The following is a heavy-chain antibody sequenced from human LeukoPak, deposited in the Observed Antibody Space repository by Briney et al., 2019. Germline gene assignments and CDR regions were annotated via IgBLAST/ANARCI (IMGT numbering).Heavy chain of an antibody. V-gene: IGHV4-39*07. D-gene: IGHD3-22*01. Sequence: SETLSLTCTVSGGSISSSSYYWGWIRQPPGKGLEWIGRIYYSGSTYYNPSLKSRVTISVDTSKNQFSLKLSSVTAADTAVYYCARMYYDSSGYYNYFDYWGQGTLVTVSS. CDR3: ARMYYDSSGYYNYFDY. J-gene: IGHJ4*02. CDR1: GGSISSSSYY. CDR2: IYYSGST.